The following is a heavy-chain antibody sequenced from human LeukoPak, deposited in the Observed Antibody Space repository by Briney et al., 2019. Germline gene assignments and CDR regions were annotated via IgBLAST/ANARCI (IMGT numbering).Heavy chain of an antibody. CDR3: AKDLWFGEYTYYFDY. CDR2: ISGSGGST. CDR1: GFTFSSYA. J-gene: IGHJ4*02. V-gene: IGHV3-23*01. Sequence: PGGSLRLSCAASGFTFSSYAMSWVRQAPGKGLEWVSAISGSGGSTYYADSVKGRFTISRDNSKNTLYLQMSSLRAEDTAVYYCAKDLWFGEYTYYFDYWGQGTLVTVPS. D-gene: IGHD3-10*01.